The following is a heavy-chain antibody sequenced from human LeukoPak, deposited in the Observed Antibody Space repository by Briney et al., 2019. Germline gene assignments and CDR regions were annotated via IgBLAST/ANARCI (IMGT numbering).Heavy chain of an antibody. CDR1: GFTFSSYA. Sequence: GRSLRLSCAASGFTFSSYAMHWVRQAPGKGLEWVAVISYDGSNKYYADSVKGRFTISRDNSKNTLYLQMNSLRAEDTAVYYCARGPHIAVAVVVISGYHYGMDVWGQGTTVTVSS. D-gene: IGHD6-19*01. CDR3: ARGPHIAVAVVVISGYHYGMDV. J-gene: IGHJ6*02. CDR2: ISYDGSNK. V-gene: IGHV3-30-3*01.